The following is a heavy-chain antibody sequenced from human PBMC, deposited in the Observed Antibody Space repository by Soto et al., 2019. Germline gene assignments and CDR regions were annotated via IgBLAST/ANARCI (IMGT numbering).Heavy chain of an antibody. CDR3: ARQVVATMPPHYYYYGMDV. D-gene: IGHD5-12*01. V-gene: IGHV5-10-1*01. J-gene: IGHJ6*02. CDR1: GYSFTSYW. CDR2: IDPSDSYT. Sequence: GESLKISCKGSGYSFTSYWISWVRQMPGKGLEWMGRIDPSDSYTNYSPSFQGHVTISADKSISTAYPQWSSLKASDTAMYYCARQVVATMPPHYYYYGMDVWGQGTTVTVSS.